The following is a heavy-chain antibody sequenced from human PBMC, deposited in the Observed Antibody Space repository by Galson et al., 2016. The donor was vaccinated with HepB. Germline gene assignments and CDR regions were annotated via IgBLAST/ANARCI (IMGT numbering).Heavy chain of an antibody. D-gene: IGHD7-27*01. Sequence: TLSLTCTVSGGSIRSNLYYWSWIRQPPGKGLEWIGYIYYSGSTYYNPSLRSRVTMSVDTSKNQFSLKLTSMTAADTAVYYCARHVENPPYWGFDYWGQGTLVTVSS. CDR3: ARHVENPPYWGFDY. CDR2: IYYSGST. V-gene: IGHV4-30-4*01. CDR1: GGSIRSNLYY. J-gene: IGHJ4*02.